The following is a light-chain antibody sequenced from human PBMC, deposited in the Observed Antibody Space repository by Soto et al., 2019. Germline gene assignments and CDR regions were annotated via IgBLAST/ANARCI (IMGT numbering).Light chain of an antibody. CDR3: ATWDASLTGLV. CDR1: RSNIGENT. V-gene: IGLV1-44*01. CDR2: SDD. Sequence: QSVLTQAPSASGTPGQRVTISCSGGRSNIGENTVHWYQQLPGMAPKLVIYSDDERPSGVPARFSGSRSGTSASLAISGLPSADEADYLCATWDASLTGLVVGGGTQLTVL. J-gene: IGLJ2*01.